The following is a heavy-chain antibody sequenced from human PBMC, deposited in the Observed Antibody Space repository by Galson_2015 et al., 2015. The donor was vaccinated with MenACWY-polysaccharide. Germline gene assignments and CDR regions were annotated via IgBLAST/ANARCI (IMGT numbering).Heavy chain of an antibody. D-gene: IGHD1-26*01. V-gene: IGHV1-18*01. CDR2: ISAYTGNT. J-gene: IGHJ3*02. Sequence: SVKVSCKASGYTFTSYGISWVRQAPGQGLEWMGWISAYTGNTNYAQKLQGRVTMTTDTSTSTAYMELRSLRSDDTAVYYCARVGWELHVSHDAFDIWGQGTMVTVSS. CDR3: ARVGWELHVSHDAFDI. CDR1: GYTFTSYG.